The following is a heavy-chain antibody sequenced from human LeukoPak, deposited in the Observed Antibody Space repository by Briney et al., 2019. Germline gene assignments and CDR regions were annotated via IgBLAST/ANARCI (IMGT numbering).Heavy chain of an antibody. CDR2: ISAYNGNT. CDR1: GYTFTSYG. Sequence: ASVKVSCKASGYTFTSYGISWVRQAPGQGLEWMGWISAYNGNTNYAQKPQGRVTMTTDTSTSTAYMELRSLRSDDTAVYYCARDFSGYSGYDPFDYWGQGTLVTVSS. CDR3: ARDFSGYSGYDPFDY. J-gene: IGHJ4*02. D-gene: IGHD5-12*01. V-gene: IGHV1-18*01.